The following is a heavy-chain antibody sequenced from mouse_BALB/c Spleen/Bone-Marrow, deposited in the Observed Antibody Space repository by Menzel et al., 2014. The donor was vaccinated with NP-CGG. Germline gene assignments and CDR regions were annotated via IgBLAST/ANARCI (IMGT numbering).Heavy chain of an antibody. J-gene: IGHJ4*01. CDR3: ARRDYYGYAMDY. CDR1: GYSFTGYT. CDR2: INPYNGGT. D-gene: IGHD1-1*01. V-gene: IGHV1-18*01. Sequence: VHVKQSGPELVKPGASMKISCKASGYSFTGYTMNWVKQSHGKNLEWIGLINPYNGGTSYNQKFKGKATLTVDKSSTTAYMQLLSLTSEDSAVYYCARRDYYGYAMDYWGQGTSVTVSS.